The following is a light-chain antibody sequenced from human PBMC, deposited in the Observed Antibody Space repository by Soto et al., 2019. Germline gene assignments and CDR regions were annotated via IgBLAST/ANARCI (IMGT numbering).Light chain of an antibody. J-gene: IGLJ1*01. V-gene: IGLV3-1*01. CDR2: QDR. CDR3: QAWDTSTGV. Sequence: SYELTQPASVSVSPGQTASITCSGDKLGDKYASWYQQKPGQSPVLVIYQDRKRPSGIPERFSGSNSGNTATLTISGTQAMDEADYYCQAWDTSTGVFGTGTKLTVL. CDR1: KLGDKY.